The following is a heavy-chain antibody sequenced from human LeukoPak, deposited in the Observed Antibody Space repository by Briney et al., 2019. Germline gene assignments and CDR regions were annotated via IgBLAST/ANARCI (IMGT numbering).Heavy chain of an antibody. V-gene: IGHV1-18*01. J-gene: IGHJ5*02. Sequence: ASVKVSCKASGYTFTSYGISWVRQAPGQGLEWMGWISAYNGNTNYAQKLQGRVTMTTDTSTSTAYMELRSLRSDDTAVYYCAREGYCRGGSCYQLNWFDPWGQGTLVTVSS. CDR3: AREGYCRGGSCYQLNWFDP. D-gene: IGHD2-15*01. CDR1: GYTFTSYG. CDR2: ISAYNGNT.